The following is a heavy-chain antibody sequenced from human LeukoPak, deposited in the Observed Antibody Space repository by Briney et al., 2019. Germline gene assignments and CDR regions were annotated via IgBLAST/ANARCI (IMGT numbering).Heavy chain of an antibody. CDR2: IIPIFGTA. D-gene: IGHD3-22*01. CDR3: ARADSSGYSPYNWFDP. CDR1: GYTFTSYY. J-gene: IGHJ5*02. V-gene: IGHV1-69*13. Sequence: GASVKVSCKASGYTFTSYYVHWVRQAPGQGLEWMGGIIPIFGTANYAQKFQGRVTITADESTSTAYMELSSLRSEDTAVYYCARADSSGYSPYNWFDPWGQGTLVTVSS.